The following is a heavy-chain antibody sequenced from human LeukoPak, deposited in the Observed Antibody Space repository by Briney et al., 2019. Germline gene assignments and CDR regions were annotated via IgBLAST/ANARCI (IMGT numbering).Heavy chain of an antibody. CDR2: INHSGST. CDR3: ARDQLVLFGESNRHFDF. CDR1: GGSFSPYY. V-gene: IGHV4-34*01. Sequence: SETLSLTCAVSGGSFSPYYWSWIRQSAGKGLEWIGEINHSGSTNYNPALKSRVTISVDTPKNQFSLTLTSVTAADTAVYYCARDQLVLFGESNRHFDFWGQGTLVTVSS. J-gene: IGHJ4*02. D-gene: IGHD3-10*01.